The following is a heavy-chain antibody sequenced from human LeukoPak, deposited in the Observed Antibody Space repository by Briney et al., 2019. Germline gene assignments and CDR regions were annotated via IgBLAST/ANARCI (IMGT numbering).Heavy chain of an antibody. CDR2: IVSETVGGRT. V-gene: IGHV3-15*04. CDR3: ATSITTPGAFDI. CDR1: GFTFSSYA. Sequence: GGSLRLSCAASGFTFSSYAMNWVRQAPGKGLEWVARIVSETVGGRTDYAASVKGRFTISRDDSKSTLFLQMSSLKIEDTAVYYCATSITTPGAFDIWGQGVLVTVSS. J-gene: IGHJ4*02. D-gene: IGHD1-1*01.